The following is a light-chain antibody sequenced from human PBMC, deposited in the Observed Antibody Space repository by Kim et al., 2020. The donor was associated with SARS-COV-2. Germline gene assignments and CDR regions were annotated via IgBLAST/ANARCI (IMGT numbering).Light chain of an antibody. Sequence: IQMTQSPSSLSASVGDRVTITCRASQSISNYLNWYQQKPGRAPNPLIYGASSSQSGVPSRFSGSGSGTDFTLTISALQPEDFATFYCQLDYSTPRTFRQGNKVDIK. CDR3: QLDYSTPRT. CDR2: GAS. CDR1: QSISNY. V-gene: IGKV1-39*01. J-gene: IGKJ1*01.